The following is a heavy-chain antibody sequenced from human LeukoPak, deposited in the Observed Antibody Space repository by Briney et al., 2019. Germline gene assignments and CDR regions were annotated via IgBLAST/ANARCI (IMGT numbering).Heavy chain of an antibody. CDR1: GFTFSSYN. J-gene: IGHJ6*03. D-gene: IGHD3-3*01. Sequence: GGSLRLSCAASGFTFSSYNMNWVRQAPGKGLEWVAVISYDGSNKYYADSVKGRFTISRDNSKNTLYLQMNSLRAEDTAVYYCAKGGSGWDYYYYMDVWGKGTTVTVSS. CDR3: AKGGSGWDYYYYMDV. CDR2: ISYDGSNK. V-gene: IGHV3-30*18.